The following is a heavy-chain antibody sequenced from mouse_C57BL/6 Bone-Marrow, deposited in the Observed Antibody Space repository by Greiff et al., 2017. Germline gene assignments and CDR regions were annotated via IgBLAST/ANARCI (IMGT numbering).Heavy chain of an antibody. CDR1: GYTFTSYW. V-gene: IGHV1-69*01. D-gene: IGHD2-4*01. CDR3: ARDYYDYDDWFAY. J-gene: IGHJ3*01. Sequence: QVQLQQPGAELVMPGASVKLSCKASGYTFTSYWMHWVKQRPGQGLEWIGEIDPSDSYTNYNQKFKGKSTLTVDKSSSTAYMQLISLTSEDSAVYYCARDYYDYDDWFAYWGQGTLVTVSA. CDR2: IDPSDSYT.